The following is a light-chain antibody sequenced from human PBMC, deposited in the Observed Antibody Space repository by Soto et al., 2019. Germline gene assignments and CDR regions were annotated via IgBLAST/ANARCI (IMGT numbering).Light chain of an antibody. Sequence: TQSQATLSVAPGERPNVPCMASQSINSNLAWYQQQPGQAPRLLIYAASTRATAVPDRFSGSGSGTDFTLTITSLQSDDFAVYFCQQYTDWPITFGQGTRLEIK. CDR1: QSINSN. CDR3: QQYTDWPIT. V-gene: IGKV3-15*01. J-gene: IGKJ5*01. CDR2: AAS.